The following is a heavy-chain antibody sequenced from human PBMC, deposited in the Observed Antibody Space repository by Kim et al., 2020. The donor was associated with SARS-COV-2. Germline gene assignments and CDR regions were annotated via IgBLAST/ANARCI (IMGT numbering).Heavy chain of an antibody. CDR2: ISYDGSNK. CDR1: GFTFSSYA. J-gene: IGHJ4*02. V-gene: IGHV3-30*04. Sequence: GGSLRLSCAASGFTFSSYAMHWVRQAPGKGLEWVAVISYDGSNKYYVDSVKGRFTISRDNSKNTLYLQMNSLRAEDMAVYYCARDRQQLAFDYWGQGTLV. CDR3: ARDRQQLAFDY. D-gene: IGHD6-13*01.